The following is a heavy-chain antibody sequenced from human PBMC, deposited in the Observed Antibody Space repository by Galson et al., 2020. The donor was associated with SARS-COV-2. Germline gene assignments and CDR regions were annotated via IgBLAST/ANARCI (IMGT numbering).Heavy chain of an antibody. J-gene: IGHJ5*02. V-gene: IGHV2-5*01. CDR2: IYWNDDK. CDR3: APSSGGYSGSESYLGFDT. CDR1: GFSLSTSGVC. Sequence: CIFSGFSLSTSGVCVAWIRQPPGKALEWLALIYWNDDKRYSPSLKNRLTITKDTSKNQVVLTMTNVDPVETATYYCAPSSGGYSGSESYLGFDTWGQGNMVTVSS. D-gene: IGHD3-10*01.